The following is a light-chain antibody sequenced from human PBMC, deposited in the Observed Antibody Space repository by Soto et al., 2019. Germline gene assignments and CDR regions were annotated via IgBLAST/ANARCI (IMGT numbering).Light chain of an antibody. V-gene: IGKV3-11*01. CDR1: QSVGSNY. Sequence: EIMLSLSLGTLSLYPGERATLSCRASQSVGSNYLAWYQQKPGQAPRLLIYDASNRATGIPVRFSGSGSGTDYTLTISSLEPEDFAVYYCQQRSNLPWTFGQGSMVDIK. J-gene: IGKJ1*01. CDR3: QQRSNLPWT. CDR2: DAS.